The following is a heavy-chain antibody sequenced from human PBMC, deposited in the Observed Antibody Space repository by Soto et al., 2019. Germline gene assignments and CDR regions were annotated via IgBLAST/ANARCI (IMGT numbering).Heavy chain of an antibody. D-gene: IGHD1-7*01. CDR3: ARTTAVPNTLRSRYFFDY. V-gene: IGHV4-30-2*02. Sequence: PSETLSLTCAVSGGSISSGGYSWSWIRQPPGKGLEWIGYIYHSGGTYYNPSLKSRVTISVDRSKNQFSLKLSSVTTADTALYYCARTTAVPNTLRSRYFFDYWGQGTLVTVS. CDR2: IYHSGGT. CDR1: GGSISSGGYS. J-gene: IGHJ4*02.